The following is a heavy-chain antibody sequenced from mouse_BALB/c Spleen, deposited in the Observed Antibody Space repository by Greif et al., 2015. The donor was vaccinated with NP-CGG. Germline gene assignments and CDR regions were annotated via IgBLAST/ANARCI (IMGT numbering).Heavy chain of an antibody. CDR3: ARRYDGGAWFAY. Sequence: EVQLQQSGAELVKPGASVKLSCTASGFNIKDTYMHWVKQRPEQGLEWIGRIDPANGNTKYDPKFQGKATITADTSSNPAYLQLSSLTSEDTAVYYCARRYDGGAWFAYWGQGTLVTVSA. J-gene: IGHJ3*01. D-gene: IGHD2-14*01. V-gene: IGHV14-3*02. CDR1: GFNIKDTY. CDR2: IDPANGNT.